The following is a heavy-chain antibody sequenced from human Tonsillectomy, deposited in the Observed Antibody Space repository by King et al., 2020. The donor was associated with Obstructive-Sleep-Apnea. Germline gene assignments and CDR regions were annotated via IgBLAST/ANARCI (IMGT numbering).Heavy chain of an antibody. J-gene: IGHJ6*02. D-gene: IGHD3-16*01. CDR3: ARDVPPYRIFRLGDSYYFYGMDV. V-gene: IGHV1-18*04. CDR1: GYIFTSYG. Sequence: QLVQSGAEVKKPGASVKVSCKASGYIFTSYGISWVRQAPGQGLEWMGWISAYNANTNYAQNLQGRVTLTTDTSTSTAYMELRSLRSDDTAVYYCARDVPPYRIFRLGDSYYFYGMDVWGQGTTVTVSS. CDR2: ISAYNANT.